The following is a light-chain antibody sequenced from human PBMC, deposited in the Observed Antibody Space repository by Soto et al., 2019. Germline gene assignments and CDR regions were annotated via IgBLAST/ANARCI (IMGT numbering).Light chain of an antibody. CDR3: ISYTSDDVRYV. CDR2: EVS. CDR1: NSDVGIYDF. J-gene: IGLJ1*01. Sequence: QSALTQPASVSGTPGQSITISCTGSNSDVGIYDFVSWYQHHPGRAPKLIVSEVSHRPSGVSNRFSGSKSGTTASLTISGRQSEDEADYYCISYTSDDVRYVFGTGTKVTVL. V-gene: IGLV2-14*01.